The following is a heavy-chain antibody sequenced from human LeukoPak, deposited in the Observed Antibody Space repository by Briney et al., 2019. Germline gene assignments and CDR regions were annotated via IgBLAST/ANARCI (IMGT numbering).Heavy chain of an antibody. CDR2: ISGSGGST. CDR3: AKNRIPTSITPDS. D-gene: IGHD2-2*02. J-gene: IGHJ5*01. Sequence: GGSLRLSCAAPGFTFSSYAMSWVRQAPGKGLEWVSAISGSGGSTYYADSVKGRFTISRDNSKNTLYLQMNSLRAEDTAVYYCAKNRIPTSITPDSWGQGTLVTVSS. CDR1: GFTFSSYA. V-gene: IGHV3-23*01.